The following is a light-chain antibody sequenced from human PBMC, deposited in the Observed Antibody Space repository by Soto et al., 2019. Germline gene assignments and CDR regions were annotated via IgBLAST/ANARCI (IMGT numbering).Light chain of an antibody. CDR1: SGHSSYA. V-gene: IGLV4-69*01. CDR2: LNSAGSH. Sequence: QLVLTQSPSASASLGASVKLTCTLSSGHSSYAIAWHQQHPEKGPRYLMKLNSAGSHSKGDGIPDRFSGSSSGAERYLTISSRQSEDEADYYCQTWGTGIQVFGGGTKLTVL. J-gene: IGLJ2*01. CDR3: QTWGTGIQV.